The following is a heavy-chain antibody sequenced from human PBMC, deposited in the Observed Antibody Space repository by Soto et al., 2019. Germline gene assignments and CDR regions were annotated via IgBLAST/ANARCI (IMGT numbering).Heavy chain of an antibody. J-gene: IGHJ6*02. V-gene: IGHV4-34*01. CDR1: GGSFSGYY. D-gene: IGHD1-26*01. CDR2: INHSGST. CDR3: ARRRGSYSSYYYYYGMDV. Sequence: SETLSLTCAVYGGSFSGYYWSWIRQPPGKGLEWIGEINHSGSTNYNPSLKSRVTISVDTSKNQLSLKLSSVTAADTAVYYFARRRGSYSSYYYYYGMDVWGQGTTGTVSS.